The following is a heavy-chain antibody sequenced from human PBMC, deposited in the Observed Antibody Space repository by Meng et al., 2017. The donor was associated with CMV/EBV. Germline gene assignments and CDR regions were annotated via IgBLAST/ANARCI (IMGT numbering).Heavy chain of an antibody. CDR1: GFTFSSYG. V-gene: IGHV3-30*02. J-gene: IGHJ4*02. Sequence: SLKISFAASGFTFSSYGMHWVRQAPGKWLDWVAFIRYDGSNKYYADSVKGRFTISRDNSKNTLYLQMNSLRAEDTAVYYCAKTAYRFGELLSYFDYWGQGTLVTVSS. CDR2: IRYDGSNK. D-gene: IGHD3-10*01. CDR3: AKTAYRFGELLSYFDY.